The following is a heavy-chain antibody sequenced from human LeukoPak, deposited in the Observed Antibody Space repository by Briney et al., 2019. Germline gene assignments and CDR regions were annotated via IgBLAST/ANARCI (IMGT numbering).Heavy chain of an antibody. Sequence: GSSVKVSCKASGYTFTSYDINWVRQATGQGLEWMGWMNPNSGNTGYAQKFQGRVSITRNTSISTAYMELSSLRSEDTAVYYCARATIFGVVIIDAFDIWGQGTMVTVSS. CDR2: MNPNSGNT. D-gene: IGHD3-3*01. J-gene: IGHJ3*02. CDR3: ARATIFGVVIIDAFDI. CDR1: GYTFTSYD. V-gene: IGHV1-8*03.